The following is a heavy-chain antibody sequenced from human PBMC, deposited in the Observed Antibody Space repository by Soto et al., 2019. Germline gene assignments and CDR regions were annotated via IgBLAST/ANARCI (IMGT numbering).Heavy chain of an antibody. CDR3: AHRGYMYGNWDHGYFDY. CDR1: GFSLATSGVG. J-gene: IGHJ4*02. Sequence: QITLKESGPTRVKPTQTLALTCTFSGFSLATSGVGVGWIRKTPGKTLEWLAVIYWDDDKRYSPSLKSRLSIPKDTSKNQVVLTMADMDPVDTATYFCAHRGYMYGNWDHGYFDYWGQGILVTVSA. CDR2: IYWDDDK. D-gene: IGHD5-18*01. V-gene: IGHV2-5*02.